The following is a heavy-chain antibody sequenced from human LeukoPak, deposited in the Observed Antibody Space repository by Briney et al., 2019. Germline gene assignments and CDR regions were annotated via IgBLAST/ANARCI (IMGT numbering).Heavy chain of an antibody. D-gene: IGHD1-26*01. J-gene: IGHJ4*02. V-gene: IGHV1-69*04. Sequence: GSSVKVSCKASGGTFSSYAISWVRQADGQGIEWMGRILPIFGLANYAQKFQGRVTITADKSTSTAYMELSSLRSEDTAVYYCARDPIVGATWVDWGQGTLVTVSS. CDR1: GGTFSSYA. CDR2: ILPIFGLA. CDR3: ARDPIVGATWVD.